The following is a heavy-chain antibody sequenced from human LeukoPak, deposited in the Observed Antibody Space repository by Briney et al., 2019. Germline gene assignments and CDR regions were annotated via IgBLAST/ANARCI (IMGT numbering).Heavy chain of an antibody. V-gene: IGHV4-61*05. Sequence: SETLSLTCTVSSGSISSTSYYWGWIRQPPGMGLEWIGYIYYSGSTNYNPSLKSRVTISVDTSKNQFSLKLSSVTAADTAVYYCARSLGTYYYGMDVWGQGTTVTVSS. J-gene: IGHJ6*02. CDR1: SGSISSTSYY. D-gene: IGHD1-1*01. CDR2: IYYSGST. CDR3: ARSLGTYYYGMDV.